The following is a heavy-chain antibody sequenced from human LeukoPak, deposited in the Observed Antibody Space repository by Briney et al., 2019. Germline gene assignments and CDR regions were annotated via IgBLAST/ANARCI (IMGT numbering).Heavy chain of an antibody. J-gene: IGHJ3*02. V-gene: IGHV4-39*01. Sequence: SETLSLTCTVSGGSISSSSYYWGWIRQPPGKGLEWIGSIYYSGSTYYNPSLKSRVTISVDTSKNQFSLKLSSVTAADTAVYYCARHDPKTGVDAFDIWGQGTMVTVSS. CDR2: IYYSGST. CDR1: GGSISSSSYY. D-gene: IGHD7-27*01. CDR3: ARHDPKTGVDAFDI.